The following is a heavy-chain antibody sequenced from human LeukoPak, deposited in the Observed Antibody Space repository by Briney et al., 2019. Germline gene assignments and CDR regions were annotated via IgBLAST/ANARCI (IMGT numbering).Heavy chain of an antibody. CDR2: IYTSGST. Sequence: SETLSLTCTVSGGSISSYYWSWIRQPVGKGLEWTGRIYTSGSTNYNPSLKSRVTMSVDTSKNQFSLKLSSVTAADTAVYYCARDVVVPEDRYYYYYYMDVWGKGTTVTVSS. J-gene: IGHJ6*03. CDR1: GGSISSYY. V-gene: IGHV4-4*07. CDR3: ARDVVVPEDRYYYYYYMDV. D-gene: IGHD2-2*01.